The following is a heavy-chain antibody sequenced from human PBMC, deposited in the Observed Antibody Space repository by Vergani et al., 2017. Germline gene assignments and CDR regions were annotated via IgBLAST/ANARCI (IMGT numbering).Heavy chain of an antibody. V-gene: IGHV4-59*12. CDR2: IYYSGST. CDR3: ARGADIVAM. CDR1: GGSISSYY. J-gene: IGHJ6*04. D-gene: IGHD5-12*01. Sequence: QVQLQESGPGLVKPSETLSLTCTVSGGSISSYYWSWIRQPPGKGLEWIGYIYYSGSTNYNPSLKSRVTISVDTSKNQFSLKLSSVTAADTAVYYCARGADIVAMWGKGTTVTVSS.